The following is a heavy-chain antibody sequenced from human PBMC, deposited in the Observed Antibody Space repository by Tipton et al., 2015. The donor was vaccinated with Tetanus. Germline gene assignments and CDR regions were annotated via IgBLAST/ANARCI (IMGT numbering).Heavy chain of an antibody. V-gene: IGHV4-34*01. J-gene: IGHJ4*02. CDR1: GGSFNDHY. Sequence: TLSLTCGVYGGSFNDHYWSWIRQSPGKGLEWIGGISHSGTTNYNPSLQSRVTVSVDTSKSQFPLNLTSVTAADTAVYYCARDPRGGWYSDWGQGTLVTVSS. CDR3: ARDPRGGWYSD. D-gene: IGHD6-19*01. CDR2: ISHSGTT.